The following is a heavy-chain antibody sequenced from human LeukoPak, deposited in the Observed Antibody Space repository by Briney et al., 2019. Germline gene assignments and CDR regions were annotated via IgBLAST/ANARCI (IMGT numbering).Heavy chain of an antibody. D-gene: IGHD1-26*01. CDR1: GFTFSTYA. CDR3: AKGGKWDVTPFDY. J-gene: IGHJ4*02. CDR2: ISGGGGST. V-gene: IGHV3-23*01. Sequence: GGSLRLSCAASGFTFSTYAMSWVRQSPGKGLEWVSTISGGGGSTYYADSVKGRFTISRDNSKNTLYLQVNSLRAEDTAVYYCAKGGKWDVTPFDYWGQGTLVTVSS.